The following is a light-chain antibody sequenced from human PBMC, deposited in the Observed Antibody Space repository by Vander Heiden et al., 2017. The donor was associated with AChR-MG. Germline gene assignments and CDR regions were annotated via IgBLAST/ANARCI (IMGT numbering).Light chain of an antibody. Sequence: IRMTQSPSTLSASVGDRITITCRASQSISIWLAWYQQKPGKAPKLLMYKASSLESGVPSRFSGSGSGTEFTLTISSLQPDDFATYFCQQYESSSTFGGGTKVEMK. V-gene: IGKV1-5*03. CDR2: KAS. J-gene: IGKJ4*01. CDR1: QSISIW. CDR3: QQYESSST.